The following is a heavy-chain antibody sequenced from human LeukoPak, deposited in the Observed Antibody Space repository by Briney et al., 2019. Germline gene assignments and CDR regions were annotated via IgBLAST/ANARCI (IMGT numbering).Heavy chain of an antibody. CDR1: GGSFSGYY. J-gene: IGHJ6*02. D-gene: IGHD2-2*01. CDR3: ARDRPYCSSTSCLPGVVEKEDYYYGLDV. Sequence: SETLSLTCAVYGGSFSGYYWSWIRQPPGKGLEWIGEINHSGSTNYNPSLKSRVTISVDTSKNQFSLKLSSVTAADTAVYYCARDRPYCSSTSCLPGVVEKEDYYYGLDVWGQGTTVTVSS. V-gene: IGHV4-34*09. CDR2: INHSGST.